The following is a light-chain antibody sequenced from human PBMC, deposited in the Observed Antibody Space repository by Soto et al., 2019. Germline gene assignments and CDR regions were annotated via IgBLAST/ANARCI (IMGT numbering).Light chain of an antibody. CDR3: ISYTGSSTSYV. V-gene: IGLV2-14*03. CDR2: DVT. Sequence: QSVLTQPASVSGSPGQSITISCAGTSSDVGAFKYVSWYQQHPGNAPKLMIFDVTNRPSGVSDRFSGSKSGNTASLTISGLQAEDEADYYCISYTGSSTSYVFGSGTKLTVL. CDR1: SSDVGAFKY. J-gene: IGLJ1*01.